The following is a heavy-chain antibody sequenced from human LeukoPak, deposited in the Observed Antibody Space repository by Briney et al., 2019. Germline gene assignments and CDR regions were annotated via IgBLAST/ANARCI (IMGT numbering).Heavy chain of an antibody. J-gene: IGHJ4*02. V-gene: IGHV3-74*01. CDR1: GFTFSSHW. CDR2: IKSDGRST. D-gene: IGHD3-10*01. CDR3: VKGRITMVRGVFDY. Sequence: GGSLRLSCVASGFTFSSHWMHWVRQGPGKGLVWVSRIKSDGRSTNYADSVKGRFTISRDNSKNTLYLQMSSLRAEDTAVYYCVKGRITMVRGVFDYWGQGTLVTVSS.